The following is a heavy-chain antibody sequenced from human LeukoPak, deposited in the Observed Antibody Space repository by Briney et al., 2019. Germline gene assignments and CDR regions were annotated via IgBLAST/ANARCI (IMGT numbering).Heavy chain of an antibody. CDR3: ARGRDFWSGYYHNWFDP. Sequence: GASVKVSCKASGYTFTSYDINWVRQATGQGLEWMGWMNPSSGNTGYAQKFQGRVTMTRNTSISTAYMELSSLRSEDTAVYYCARGRDFWSGYYHNWFDPWGQGTLVTVSS. J-gene: IGHJ5*02. CDR1: GYTFTSYD. V-gene: IGHV1-8*01. CDR2: MNPSSGNT. D-gene: IGHD3-3*01.